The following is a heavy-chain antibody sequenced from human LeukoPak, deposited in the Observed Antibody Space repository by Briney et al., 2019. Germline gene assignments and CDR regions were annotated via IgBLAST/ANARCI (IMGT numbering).Heavy chain of an antibody. CDR2: ISGSGGST. D-gene: IGHD5-24*01. J-gene: IGHJ4*02. CDR3: ARGVRIKRDGYNYPHFDY. V-gene: IGHV3-23*01. Sequence: GGSLRLSCAASGFTFSSYAMSWVRQAPGKGLEWVSAISGSGGSTYYADSVKGRFTISRDNSKNTLYLQMNSLRAEDTAVYYCARGVRIKRDGYNYPHFDYWGQGTLVTVSS. CDR1: GFTFSSYA.